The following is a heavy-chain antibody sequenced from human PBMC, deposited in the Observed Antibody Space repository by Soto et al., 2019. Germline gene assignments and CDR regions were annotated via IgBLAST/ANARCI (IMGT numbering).Heavy chain of an antibody. D-gene: IGHD5-12*01. Sequence: GASVKVSCKASGGTFSSYAISWVRQPPGQGLEWMGGIIPIFGTANYAQKFQGRVTITADESTSTAYMELSDLRSEDTAVYYGARDGGGGYKKSPYLDYCGQGSMVTVSS. CDR3: ARDGGGGYKKSPYLDY. J-gene: IGHJ4*02. CDR1: GGTFSSYA. CDR2: IIPIFGTA. V-gene: IGHV1-69*13.